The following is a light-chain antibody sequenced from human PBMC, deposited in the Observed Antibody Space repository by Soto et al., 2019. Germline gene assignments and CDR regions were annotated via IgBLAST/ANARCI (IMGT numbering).Light chain of an antibody. V-gene: IGKV3-20*01. CDR1: QSVSSSY. CDR2: GAS. CDR3: QQYGSSST. J-gene: IGKJ5*01. Sequence: DIVLTQSPGTLSLSPGERVTPSCRASQSVSSSYLAWYQQKPGQAPRLLIYGASSRPTGIPDRFSGSGSGTDFTLTISRLEPEDFAVYYCQQYGSSSTFGQGTRLEIK.